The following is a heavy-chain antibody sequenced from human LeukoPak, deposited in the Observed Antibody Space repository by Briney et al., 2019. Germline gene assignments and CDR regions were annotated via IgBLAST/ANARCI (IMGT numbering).Heavy chain of an antibody. J-gene: IGHJ4*02. D-gene: IGHD6-13*01. V-gene: IGHV4-4*07. CDR2: IYSTGST. Sequence: SETLSLTCTVSGGSINFYYWSWIRQPAGKGLEWIGRIYSTGSTNYSPSLKSRVTMSVDQSKNQFSLNLSSVAAADTAVYYCARGIADPYSFDYWGQGTLVTVSS. CDR1: GGSINFYY. CDR3: ARGIADPYSFDY.